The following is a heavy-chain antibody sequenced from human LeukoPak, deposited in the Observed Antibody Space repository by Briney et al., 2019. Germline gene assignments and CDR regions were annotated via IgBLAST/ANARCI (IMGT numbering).Heavy chain of an antibody. CDR3: ARPLRGRFERYYYDSSGYYQFDY. CDR2: IYYSGST. CDR1: GGSISSYY. V-gene: IGHV4-39*01. Sequence: SETLSLTCTVSGGSISSYYWGWIRQPPGKGLEWIGSIYYSGSTYYNPSLKSRVTISVDTSKNQFSLKLNSVTAADTAVYYCARPLRGRFERYYYDSSGYYQFDYWGQGTLVTVSS. D-gene: IGHD3-22*01. J-gene: IGHJ4*02.